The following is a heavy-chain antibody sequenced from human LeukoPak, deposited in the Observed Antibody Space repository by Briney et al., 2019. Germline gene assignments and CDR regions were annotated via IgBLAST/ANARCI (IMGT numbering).Heavy chain of an antibody. CDR2: INSDGSST. D-gene: IGHD2-15*01. Sequence: PGGSLRLSCEASGFTLSTSWMHWVRQAPGKGLEWVSRINSDGSSTSYADSVKGRFTISRDNAKDTLYLQVNSLRADDTAVYYCARQCCSGRINWFGPWGQGTLIAVSS. CDR1: GFTLSTSW. J-gene: IGHJ5*02. V-gene: IGHV3-74*01. CDR3: ARQCCSGRINWFGP.